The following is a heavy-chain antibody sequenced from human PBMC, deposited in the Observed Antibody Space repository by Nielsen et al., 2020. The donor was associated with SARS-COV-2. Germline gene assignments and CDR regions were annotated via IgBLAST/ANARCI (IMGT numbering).Heavy chain of an antibody. V-gene: IGHV3-9*01. D-gene: IGHD6-13*01. Sequence: SLKIPCAASGFTFDDYAMHWVRQAPGKGLEWVSGISWNSGSIGYADSVKGRFTIYRDNAKNSLYLQMNSLRAEDTALYYCATGAAAGTGNYDYGMDVWGQGTTVTVSS. J-gene: IGHJ6*02. CDR2: ISWNSGSI. CDR3: ATGAAAGTGNYDYGMDV. CDR1: GFTFDDYA.